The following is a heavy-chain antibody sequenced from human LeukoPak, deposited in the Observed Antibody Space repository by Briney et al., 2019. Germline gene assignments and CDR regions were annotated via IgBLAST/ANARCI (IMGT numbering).Heavy chain of an antibody. CDR2: MNPNSGNT. V-gene: IGHV1-8*01. CDR1: GYTFTSYD. Sequence: GASVKVSCKASGYTFTSYDINWVRQATGQGLEWMGWMNPNSGNTGYAQKFQGRVTMTSDTSTSTIYMDLSSLKVEDTAVYYCARDSEAVAGLDWWGQGTLVTVSS. J-gene: IGHJ4*02. CDR3: ARDSEAVAGLDW. D-gene: IGHD6-19*01.